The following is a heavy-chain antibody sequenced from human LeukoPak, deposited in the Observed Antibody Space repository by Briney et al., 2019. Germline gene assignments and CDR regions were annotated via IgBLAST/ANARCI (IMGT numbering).Heavy chain of an antibody. CDR3: ARTQQLEDY. CDR1: GFIFNDYG. J-gene: IGHJ4*02. CDR2: LDWSGSRT. Sequence: GGSLRLSCAASGFIFNDYGMSWVRQGPGKGLEWVSGLDWSGSRTGYADSVKGRFTISRDNAENSVYLQMNNLRAEDTALYYCARTQQLEDYWGQGTLVTVSS. V-gene: IGHV3-20*04. D-gene: IGHD1-1*01.